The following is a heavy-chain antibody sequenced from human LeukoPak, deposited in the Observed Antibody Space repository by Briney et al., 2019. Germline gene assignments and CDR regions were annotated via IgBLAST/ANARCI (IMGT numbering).Heavy chain of an antibody. CDR1: GDSVSSNSAA. J-gene: IGHJ4*02. Sequence: SQTLPLTCAISGDSVSSNSAAWNWIRQSPSRGLEWLGRTYYRSKWYNDYAVSVKSRITINPDTSKNQFSLQLNSVTPEDTAVYYCAREGRDGYNRDPNYYFDYWGQGTLVTVSS. D-gene: IGHD5-12*01. CDR2: TYYRSKWYN. V-gene: IGHV6-1*01. CDR3: AREGRDGYNRDPNYYFDY.